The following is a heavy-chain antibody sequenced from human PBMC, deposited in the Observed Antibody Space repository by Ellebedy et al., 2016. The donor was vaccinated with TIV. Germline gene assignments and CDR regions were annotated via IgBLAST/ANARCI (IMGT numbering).Heavy chain of an antibody. CDR3: ARHELGSNAAFDY. D-gene: IGHD7-27*01. V-gene: IGHV5-10-1*01. J-gene: IGHJ4*02. Sequence: GESLKISXKGYGYSFTLFWISWVRQMPGKGLEWMGRIDPSDPSGSYTTYSPSFQGHVIISFDKSITTAYLQWSSLEASDTAMYYCARHELGSNAAFDYWGQGTLVTVSS. CDR2: IDPSDPSGSYT. CDR1: GYSFTLFW.